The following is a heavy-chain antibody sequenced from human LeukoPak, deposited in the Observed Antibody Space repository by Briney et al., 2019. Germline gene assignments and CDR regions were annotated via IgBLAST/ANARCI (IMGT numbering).Heavy chain of an antibody. V-gene: IGHV4-39*01. CDR3: ARTATYDSSGYEAFDI. Sequence: PSETLSLTCTVSGGSISSSNYSWGWIRQPPGKGLEWIGSIYYSGSTYYNPSLKSRVTISVDTSKNQFSLKLSSMTAADTAVYYCARTATYDSSGYEAFDIWGQGTMVTVSS. J-gene: IGHJ3*02. CDR1: GGSISSSNYS. D-gene: IGHD3-22*01. CDR2: IYYSGST.